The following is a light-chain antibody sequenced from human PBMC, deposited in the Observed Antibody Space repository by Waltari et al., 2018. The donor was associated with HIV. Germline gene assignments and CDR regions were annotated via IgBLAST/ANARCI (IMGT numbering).Light chain of an antibody. CDR2: WAS. Sequence: DSVMTQSPDSLVVSLGERATINCKSSQSVLYSSNNKNYLAWYQQKPGQPPKLLIYWASTRESGVPDRFSGSGSGTDFTLTISSLQAEDVAVYYCQQYYSTPRTFGQGTKLEIK. V-gene: IGKV4-1*01. J-gene: IGKJ2*01. CDR3: QQYYSTPRT. CDR1: QSVLYSSNNKNY.